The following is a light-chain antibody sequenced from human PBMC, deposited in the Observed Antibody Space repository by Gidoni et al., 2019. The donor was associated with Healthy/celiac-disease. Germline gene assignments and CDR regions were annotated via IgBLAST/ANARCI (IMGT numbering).Light chain of an antibody. CDR1: QDISNY. V-gene: IGKV1-33*01. Sequence: DIQMTQSPSSLSASVGDRVTITCQASQDISNYLNWYQQKPGKAPKLLIYDASNLETGVPSRFSGSGSGTDFTLTISSLQPEDIATYYCQQYDNSPCIFGQGTKLEIK. J-gene: IGKJ2*02. CDR3: QQYDNSPCI. CDR2: DAS.